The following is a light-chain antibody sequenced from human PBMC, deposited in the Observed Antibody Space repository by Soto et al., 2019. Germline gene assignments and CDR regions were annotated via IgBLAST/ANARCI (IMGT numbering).Light chain of an antibody. V-gene: IGLV2-8*01. J-gene: IGLJ2*01. CDR1: SSDVGGYNY. CDR3: SSYAGSLVV. CDR2: EVS. Sequence: QSALTQPPSASGSPGQSVTISCTGTSSDVGGYNYVSWYQQHPGKAPKLMIYEVSKRPSGVPDRFSGSKSGNTASLTVYGLQAEDEADYYCSSYAGSLVVFGGGTQLTVL.